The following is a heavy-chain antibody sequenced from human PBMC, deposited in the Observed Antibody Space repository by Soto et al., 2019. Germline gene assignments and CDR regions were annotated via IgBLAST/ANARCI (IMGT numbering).Heavy chain of an antibody. CDR3: ARKGGSDAFDL. CDR2: IIPIFGTA. Sequence: QVQLVQSGAEVKKPGASVKVSCKASGGTFSSYAISWVRQAPGQGLVWMGGIIPIFGTANYPQKFQGRVPITAEESRSPAYVELSRLRSEDTAVYYCARKGGSDAFDLWGQGTMVTVSS. D-gene: IGHD3-16*01. V-gene: IGHV1-69*01. J-gene: IGHJ3*01. CDR1: GGTFSSYA.